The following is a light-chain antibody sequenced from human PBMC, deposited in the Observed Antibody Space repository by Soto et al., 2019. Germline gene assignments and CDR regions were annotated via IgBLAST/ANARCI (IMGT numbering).Light chain of an antibody. Sequence: DIVMTQSPDSLAVSLGERATMNCKSSQSVLYSSNNKNYLAWYQQKPGQPPKLLIYWASTRESGVPDRFSGSGSGTDFTLTISSLQAEDVAVYYCQQYYSTPQTFGQGTRLEIK. V-gene: IGKV4-1*01. CDR2: WAS. J-gene: IGKJ5*01. CDR3: QQYYSTPQT. CDR1: QSVLYSSNNKNY.